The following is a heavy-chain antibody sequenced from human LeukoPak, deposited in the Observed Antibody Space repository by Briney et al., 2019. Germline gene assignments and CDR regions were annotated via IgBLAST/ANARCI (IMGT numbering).Heavy chain of an antibody. CDR3: ARQPVGAYYDFWSGYSDDY. J-gene: IGHJ4*02. V-gene: IGHV4-39*01. CDR1: GGSISSSSYY. Sequence: SETLSLTCTVSGGSISSSSYYWGWIRQPPGKGLEWTGSIYYSGSTYYNPSLKSRVTISVDTSKNQFSLKLSSVTAADTAVYYCARQPVGAYYDFWSGYSDDYWGQGTLVTVSS. CDR2: IYYSGST. D-gene: IGHD3-3*01.